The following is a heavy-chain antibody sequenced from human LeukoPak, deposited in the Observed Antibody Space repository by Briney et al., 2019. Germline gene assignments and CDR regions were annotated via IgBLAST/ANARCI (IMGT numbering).Heavy chain of an antibody. CDR3: ARQGVVTGYYYYYYGMDV. Sequence: SETLSLTCTVSGGSISSSSYYWGWIRQPPGKGLEWIGNIYYSGSTYYNPSLKSRVTISVDTSKSQFSLKLSSVTAADTAVYYCARQGVVTGYYYYYYGMDVWAKGPRSPSP. J-gene: IGHJ6*02. D-gene: IGHD4-23*01. V-gene: IGHV4-39*01. CDR1: GGSISSSSYY. CDR2: IYYSGST.